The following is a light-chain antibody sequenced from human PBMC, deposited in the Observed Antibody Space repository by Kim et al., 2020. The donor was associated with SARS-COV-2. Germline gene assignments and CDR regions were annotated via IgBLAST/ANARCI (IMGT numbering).Light chain of an antibody. CDR3: QSYNRDNVL. CDR2: EDD. Sequence: GKVVTISCTRSSGSIDDNYVQWYQQRPGGVPTTVIYEDDQRPSGVSDRFSGSIDNSSNSASLTISGLRTEDEADYYCQSYNRDNVLFGGGTQLTVL. CDR1: SGSIDDNY. J-gene: IGLJ2*01. V-gene: IGLV6-57*03.